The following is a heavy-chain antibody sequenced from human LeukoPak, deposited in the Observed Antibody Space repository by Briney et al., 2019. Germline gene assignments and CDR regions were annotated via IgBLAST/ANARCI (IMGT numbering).Heavy chain of an antibody. J-gene: IGHJ5*01. CDR2: FSGKVDST. V-gene: IGHV3-23*01. CDR3: VKGGQRYDFWRFYC. Sequence: GGSLRLSCEAYGLSLSIYAMSWVRQAPEKGLEWVPHFSGKVDSTYYANFVKGRFTVARDNTTSTVYMEMNSLRENTTALYYSVKGGQRYDFWRFYCWGRGALVTVAS. CDR1: GLSLSIYA. D-gene: IGHD3-3*01.